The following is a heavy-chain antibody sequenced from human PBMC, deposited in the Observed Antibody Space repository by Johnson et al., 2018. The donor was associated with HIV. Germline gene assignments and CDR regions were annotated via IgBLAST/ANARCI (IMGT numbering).Heavy chain of an antibody. CDR1: GFVFSSYA. CDR3: ARDSYYDSSGYYSPPHDAFDI. J-gene: IGHJ3*02. D-gene: IGHD3-22*01. CDR2: ISYDGSNK. V-gene: IGHV3-30-3*01. Sequence: QVQLVESGGGVVQPGRSLRLSCAASGFVFSSYAMHWVRQAPGKGLEWVALISYDGSNKNYADYVKGRFTISRDNSKNTLYLQMNSLRAEDTAVYYCARDSYYDSSGYYSPPHDAFDIWGQGTMVTVSS.